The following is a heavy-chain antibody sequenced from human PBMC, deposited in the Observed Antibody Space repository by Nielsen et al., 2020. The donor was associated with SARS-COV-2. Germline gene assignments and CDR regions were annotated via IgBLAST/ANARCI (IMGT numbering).Heavy chain of an antibody. Sequence: SDTLSLTCAVSDGSLSGHYWTWIRQPPGKGLEWLGEVSHSGSTTTNPSLKSRVTISADTSKSQFSLKLRSVTAADTAVYSCAREGASGRFYDWLIHFDLWGRGTLVTVSS. V-gene: IGHV4-34*01. CDR1: DGSLSGHY. D-gene: IGHD3-9*01. CDR3: AREGASGRFYDWLIHFDL. J-gene: IGHJ2*01. CDR2: VSHSGST.